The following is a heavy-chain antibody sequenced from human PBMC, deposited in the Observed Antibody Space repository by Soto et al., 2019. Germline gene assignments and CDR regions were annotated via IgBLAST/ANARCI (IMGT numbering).Heavy chain of an antibody. CDR1: GFTVSNPY. V-gene: IGHV3-53*02. CDR3: ARALPVAKGGFDP. CDR2: IYTAGGT. J-gene: IGHJ5*02. D-gene: IGHD2-2*01. Sequence: EVQLVETGGGLIQPGGSLRLSCAASGFTVSNPYMTWVRQPPGKGLECGSVIYTAGGTNYADSVKGRFIISRDNSKHTLYLQMNSLRAEDTAVYYCARALPVAKGGFDPWGQGTLVTVSS.